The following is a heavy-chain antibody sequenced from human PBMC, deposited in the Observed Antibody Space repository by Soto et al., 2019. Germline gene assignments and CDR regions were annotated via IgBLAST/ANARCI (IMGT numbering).Heavy chain of an antibody. Sequence: GASVKVSCKASGYTFTSYGISWVRQAPGQGLEWMGWISAYNGNTNYAQKLQGRVTMTTDTSTSTAYMELRSLRSDDTAVYYCARDRRGSSSGWYVPGVLRSDYWGQGTLVTVSS. V-gene: IGHV1-18*01. CDR1: GYTFTSYG. CDR2: ISAYNGNT. CDR3: ARDRRGSSSGWYVPGVLRSDY. J-gene: IGHJ4*02. D-gene: IGHD6-19*01.